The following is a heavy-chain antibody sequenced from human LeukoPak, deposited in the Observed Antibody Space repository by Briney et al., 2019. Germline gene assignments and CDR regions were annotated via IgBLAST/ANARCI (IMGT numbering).Heavy chain of an antibody. CDR1: GGTSSSYA. D-gene: IGHD6-6*01. Sequence: SVKLSCKASGGTSSSYAISWVRQAPGQGLEWMGGIIPIFGTANYAQKFQGRVTITADESTSTAYMELSSLRSEDTAVYYCARGGSSSSSPPFDPWGQGTLVTVSS. CDR3: ARGGSSSSSPPFDP. V-gene: IGHV1-69*13. CDR2: IIPIFGTA. J-gene: IGHJ5*02.